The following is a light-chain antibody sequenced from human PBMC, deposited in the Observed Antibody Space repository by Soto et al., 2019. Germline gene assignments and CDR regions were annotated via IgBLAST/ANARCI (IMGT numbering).Light chain of an antibody. Sequence: EILLTQSPGTLSLSPGERATLSCRASQTLSGNYLAWYQQKPGQAPRLLIYGASSRATGIPDRFSGSGSGTDFNLTISRLEPEDFAVYYCQQYGSSPWTFGQGTKVDIK. CDR1: QTLSGNY. J-gene: IGKJ1*01. CDR2: GAS. V-gene: IGKV3-20*01. CDR3: QQYGSSPWT.